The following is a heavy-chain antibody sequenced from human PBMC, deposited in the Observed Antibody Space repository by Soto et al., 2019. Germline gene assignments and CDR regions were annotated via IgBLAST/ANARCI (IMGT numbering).Heavy chain of an antibody. Sequence: ASVKVSCKASGYTFTSYDINWVRQATGQGLEWMGWMNPNSGNTGYAQKFQGRVTMTRNTSISTAYMELSSLRSEDTAVYYCARGPPTRVLRFLEWLLYFQHWGQGTLVTVSS. CDR2: MNPNSGNT. CDR3: ARGPPTRVLRFLEWLLYFQH. CDR1: GYTFTSYD. J-gene: IGHJ1*01. D-gene: IGHD3-3*01. V-gene: IGHV1-8*01.